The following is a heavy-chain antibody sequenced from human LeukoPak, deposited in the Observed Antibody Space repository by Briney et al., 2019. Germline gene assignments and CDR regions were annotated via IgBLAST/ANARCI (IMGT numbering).Heavy chain of an antibody. CDR3: ARDLLDIVVVPAAMPLDY. D-gene: IGHD2-2*01. CDR2: ISAYNGNT. Sequence: ASVKVSCKASGYTFTSYGISWVRQAPGQGLEWMEWISAYNGNTNYAQKLQGRVTMTTDTSTSTAYMELRSLRSDDTAVYYCARDLLDIVVVPAAMPLDYWGQGTLVTVSS. CDR1: GYTFTSYG. J-gene: IGHJ4*02. V-gene: IGHV1-18*01.